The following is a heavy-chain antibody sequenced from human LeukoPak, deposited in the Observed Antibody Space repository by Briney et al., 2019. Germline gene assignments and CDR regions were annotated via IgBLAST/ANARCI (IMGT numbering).Heavy chain of an antibody. CDR3: AIHSRGRWYVFDY. V-gene: IGHV3-23*01. Sequence: VRSLRLCCAASAFTFSSYAMSWVRQAPGDWLKWVTAISGSGDSTYYADAVKGRFTISRYNSMNRLYRQMNTLRSDEASVYYCAIHSRGRWYVFDYWGQGTLVTVSS. CDR1: AFTFSSYA. D-gene: IGHD6-13*01. CDR2: ISGSGDST. J-gene: IGHJ4*02.